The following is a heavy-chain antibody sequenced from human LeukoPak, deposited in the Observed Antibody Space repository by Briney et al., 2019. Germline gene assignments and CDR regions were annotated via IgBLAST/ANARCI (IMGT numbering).Heavy chain of an antibody. CDR1: GFTFTSYA. D-gene: IGHD3-22*01. Sequence: GGSLRLSCAASGFTFTSYAMSWVRQAPGKGLEWVSAMSVSGGSTYYADSVKGRFTVSRDNSKNMLYLEMESLRGEDTAVYYCAKDGVGDSSGYYLLEHWGQGTLVTVSS. CDR2: MSVSGGST. J-gene: IGHJ1*01. V-gene: IGHV3-23*01. CDR3: AKDGVGDSSGYYLLEH.